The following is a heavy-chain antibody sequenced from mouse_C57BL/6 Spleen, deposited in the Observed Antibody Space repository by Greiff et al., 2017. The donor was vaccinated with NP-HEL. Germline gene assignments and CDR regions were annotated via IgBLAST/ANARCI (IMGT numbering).Heavy chain of an antibody. J-gene: IGHJ3*01. V-gene: IGHV14-4*01. CDR3: TRGDYTWFAY. D-gene: IGHD2-4*01. CDR2: IDPENGDT. Sequence: VQLKESGAELVRPGASVKLSCTASGFNIKDDYMHWVKQGPEQGLEWIGWIDPENGDTEYASKFQGKATITADTSSNTAYLQLSSLTSEDTAVYYCTRGDYTWFAYWGQGTLVTVSA. CDR1: GFNIKDDY.